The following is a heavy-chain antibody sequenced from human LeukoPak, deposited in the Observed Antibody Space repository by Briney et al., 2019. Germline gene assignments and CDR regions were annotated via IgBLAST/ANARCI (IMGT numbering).Heavy chain of an antibody. CDR2: ISGSGGST. J-gene: IGHJ4*02. V-gene: IGHV3-23*01. Sequence: PGGSLRLSCAASGFTFSSYAMSWVRQAPGKGLEWVSAISGSGGSTYYADSVKGRFTISRDNSKNTLYLQMNSLRAEDTAVYYCAKVESALIAAAGEGDYWGQGALVTVSS. D-gene: IGHD6-13*01. CDR3: AKVESALIAAAGEGDY. CDR1: GFTFSSYA.